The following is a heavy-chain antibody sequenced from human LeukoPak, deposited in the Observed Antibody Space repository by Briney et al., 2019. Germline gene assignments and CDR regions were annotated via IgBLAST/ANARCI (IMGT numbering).Heavy chain of an antibody. CDR1: GYTFTNYD. CDR2: MNPNSGDT. V-gene: IGHV1-8*01. CDR3: AREGEMATTYNRDASDI. D-gene: IGHD5-24*01. Sequence: ASVKVSCKASGYTFTNYDINWVRQATGQGLEWMGWMNPNSGDTDYSQKFQGRVTMTRSNSISTVYMELSSLRSEDTAVYYCAREGEMATTYNRDASDIWGQGTMVTVSS. J-gene: IGHJ3*02.